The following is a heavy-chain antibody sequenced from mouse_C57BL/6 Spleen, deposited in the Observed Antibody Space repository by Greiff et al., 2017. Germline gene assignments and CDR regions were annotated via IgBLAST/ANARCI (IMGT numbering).Heavy chain of an antibody. CDR2: IYPGDGDT. CDR1: GYAFSSSW. CDR3: ARQDGNYVPLDD. J-gene: IGHJ2*01. V-gene: IGHV1-82*01. Sequence: QVQLKQSGPELVKPGASVKISCKASGYAFSSSWMNWVKQRPGKGLEWIGRIYPGDGDTNYNGKFKGKATLTADKSSSTAYMQLSSLTSEDSAVYFCARQDGNYVPLDDWGQGTTLTGSS. D-gene: IGHD2-1*01.